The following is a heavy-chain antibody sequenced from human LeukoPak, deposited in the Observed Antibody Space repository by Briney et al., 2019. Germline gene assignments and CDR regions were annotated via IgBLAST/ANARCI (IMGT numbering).Heavy chain of an antibody. CDR2: INHSGST. Sequence: PSETLSLTCAVYGGSFSGYYWSWIRQPPGKGLEWIGEINHSGSTNYNPSLKSRVTISVDTSKNQFSLKLSSVTATDTAVYYCARDLEDSSSSPLYYYGMDVWGQGTTVTVSS. CDR3: ARDLEDSSSSPLYYYGMDV. V-gene: IGHV4-34*01. CDR1: GGSFSGYY. D-gene: IGHD6-6*01. J-gene: IGHJ6*02.